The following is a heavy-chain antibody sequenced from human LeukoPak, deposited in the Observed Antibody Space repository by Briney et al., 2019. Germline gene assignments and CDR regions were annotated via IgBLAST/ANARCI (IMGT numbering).Heavy chain of an antibody. D-gene: IGHD4-11*01. CDR2: IYYSGST. CDR1: GGSISSYY. Sequence: PSETLSLTCTVSGGSISSYYWSWIRQPPGKGLEWIGYIYYSGSTNYNPSLKSRVTISVDTSKNQFSLKLSSVTAADTAVYYCARIMGYSNSPNWFGPWGQGTLVTVSS. CDR3: ARIMGYSNSPNWFGP. J-gene: IGHJ5*02. V-gene: IGHV4-59*01.